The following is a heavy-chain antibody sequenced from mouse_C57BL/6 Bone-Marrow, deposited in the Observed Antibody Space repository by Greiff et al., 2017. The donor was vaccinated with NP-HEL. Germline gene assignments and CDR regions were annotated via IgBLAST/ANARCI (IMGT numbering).Heavy chain of an antibody. Sequence: QVQLQQPGAELVKPGASVKMSCKASGYTFTSYWITWVKQRPGQGLEWIGDIYPGSGSTNYNEKFKSKATLTVDTSSSTAYMQLSRLTSEDSAVYYCARERYYDASSPLWYFDVWGTGTTVTVSS. CDR1: GYTFTSYW. CDR2: IYPGSGST. D-gene: IGHD1-1*01. CDR3: ARERYYDASSPLWYFDV. J-gene: IGHJ1*03. V-gene: IGHV1-55*01.